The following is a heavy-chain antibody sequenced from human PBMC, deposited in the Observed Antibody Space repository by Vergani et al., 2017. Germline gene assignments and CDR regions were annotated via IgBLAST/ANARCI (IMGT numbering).Heavy chain of an antibody. CDR1: GFSVSNSG. CDR2: IQYDGSDI. V-gene: IGHV3-30*02. CDR3: ANEGSSNRIRGWLDH. Sequence: QVQLVESGGGVVQPGGSLRLSCVASGFSVSNSGMHLVRQTPGKGLEWVAFIQYDGSDIFYADFVEGRFTISRDNSKNSLYLHMRSLRFDDTAVYYCANEGSSNRIRGWLDHWGQGALVTVSS. J-gene: IGHJ4*02. D-gene: IGHD3-10*01.